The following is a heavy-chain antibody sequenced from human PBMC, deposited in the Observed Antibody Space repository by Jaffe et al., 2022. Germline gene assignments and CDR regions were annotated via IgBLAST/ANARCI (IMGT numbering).Heavy chain of an antibody. CDR1: GGTFSSYA. CDR3: ARGRIVATITSTIPTAGAFDY. Sequence: QVQLVQSGAEVKKPGSSVKVSCKASGGTFSSYAISWVRQAPGQGLEWMGGIIPIFGTANYAQKFQGRVTITADESTSTAYMELSSLRSEDTAVYYCARGRIVATITSTIPTAGAFDYWGQGTLVTVSS. CDR2: IIPIFGTA. D-gene: IGHD5-12*01. V-gene: IGHV1-69*01. J-gene: IGHJ4*02.